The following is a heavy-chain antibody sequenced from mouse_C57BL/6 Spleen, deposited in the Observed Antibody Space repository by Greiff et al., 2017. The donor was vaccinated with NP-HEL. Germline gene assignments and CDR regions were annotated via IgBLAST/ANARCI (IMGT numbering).Heavy chain of an antibody. V-gene: IGHV5-9-1*02. J-gene: IGHJ4*01. D-gene: IGHD3-2*02. CDR1: GFTFSSYA. CDR3: TRDRDSSGYNYAMDY. CDR2: ISSGGDYI. Sequence: EVHLVESGEGLVKPGGSLKLSCAASGFTFSSYAMSWVRQTPEKRLEWVAYISSGGDYIYYADTVKGRFTISRDNARNTLYLQMSSLKSEDTAMYYCTRDRDSSGYNYAMDYWGQGTSVTVSS.